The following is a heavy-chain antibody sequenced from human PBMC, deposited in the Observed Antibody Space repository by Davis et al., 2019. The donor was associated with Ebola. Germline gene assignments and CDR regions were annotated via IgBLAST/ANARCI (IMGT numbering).Heavy chain of an antibody. Sequence: PGGSLRLSCAASGFTFSSYWMSWVRQAPGKGLEWVANIKQDGSEKYYVDSVKGRFTISRDNAKNSLYLQMNGLRAEDTAVYYCARMYCSSTSCYTFGRDYYYYYMDVWGKGTTVTVSS. V-gene: IGHV3-7*01. CDR3: ARMYCSSTSCYTFGRDYYYYYMDV. J-gene: IGHJ6*03. CDR2: IKQDGSEK. D-gene: IGHD2-2*02. CDR1: GFTFSSYW.